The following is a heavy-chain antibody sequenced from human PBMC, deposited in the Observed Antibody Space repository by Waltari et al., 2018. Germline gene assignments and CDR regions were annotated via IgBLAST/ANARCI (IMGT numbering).Heavy chain of an antibody. CDR3: ARGPSNYNWFDP. CDR1: GSIFTSYG. CDR2: ISTYNGNT. J-gene: IGHJ5*02. D-gene: IGHD4-4*01. V-gene: IGHV1-18*01. Sequence: QIQLVQSGAAVKKPGASVKVSCKVSGSIFTSYGVNWVRLAPGQGLEWMGWISTYNGNTNYARNLQGRVTMTRDTSTSTAYMELRSLKSDDTAVYYCARGPSNYNWFDPWGQGTLVTVSS.